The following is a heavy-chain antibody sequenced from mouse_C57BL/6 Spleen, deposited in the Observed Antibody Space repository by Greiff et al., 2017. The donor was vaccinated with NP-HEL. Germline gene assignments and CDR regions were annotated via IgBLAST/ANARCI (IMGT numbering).Heavy chain of an antibody. V-gene: IGHV1-54*01. D-gene: IGHD1-1*01. CDR1: GYAFTNYL. Sequence: VQLQQSGAELVRPGTSVKVSCKASGYAFTNYLIEWVKQRPGQGLEWIGVINPGSGGTNYNEKFKGKATLTADKSSSTAYMQLSSLTSEDSAVYFCARSERVTTVVATPFAYWGQGTLVTVSA. CDR3: ARSERVTTVVATPFAY. CDR2: INPGSGGT. J-gene: IGHJ3*01.